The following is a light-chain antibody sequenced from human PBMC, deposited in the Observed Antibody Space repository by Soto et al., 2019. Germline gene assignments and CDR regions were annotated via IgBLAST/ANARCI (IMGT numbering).Light chain of an antibody. CDR1: SSSIGSNY. V-gene: IGLV1-47*01. Sequence: QAVVTQPPSASGTPGQRVTISCSGSSSSIGSNYVYWYQQVPGTTPKLLIYKNNQRPSGVPERFSGSKSGTSASLAISGLRSEDEADYYCAVWDDSLSGREVFGGGTKLTVL. CDR3: AVWDDSLSGREV. J-gene: IGLJ2*01. CDR2: KNN.